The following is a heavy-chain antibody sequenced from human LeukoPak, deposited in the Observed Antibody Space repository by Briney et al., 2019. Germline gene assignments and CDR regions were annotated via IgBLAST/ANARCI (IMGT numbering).Heavy chain of an antibody. CDR3: ARGNDYISY. CDR1: GFTFDDYT. D-gene: IGHD4-11*01. V-gene: IGHV3-9*01. J-gene: IGHJ4*02. Sequence: GGSLRLSCAASGFTFDDYTMHWVRQPPGKGLEWVSGISWNSDFIVYGDSVKGRFTISRDNAKNTLYLQMNSLRAEDTAVYYCARGNDYISYWGQGTLVTVSS. CDR2: ISWNSDFI.